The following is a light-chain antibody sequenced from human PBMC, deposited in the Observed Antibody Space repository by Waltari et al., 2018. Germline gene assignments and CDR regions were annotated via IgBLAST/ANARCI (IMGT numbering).Light chain of an antibody. J-gene: IGKJ2*01. CDR1: QSVSGH. CDR2: GAS. Sequence: PGERATLSCWASQSVSGHLAWYQQKPGQAPRLLIYGASSRATGIPARFSGSGSGTDFTLTISSLEPEDFAVYYCQQRSNWPPYTFGQGTKLEIK. CDR3: QQRSNWPPYT. V-gene: IGKV3-11*01.